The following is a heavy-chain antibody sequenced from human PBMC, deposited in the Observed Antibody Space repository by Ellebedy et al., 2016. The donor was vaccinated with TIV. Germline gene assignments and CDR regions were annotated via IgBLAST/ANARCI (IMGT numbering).Heavy chain of an antibody. Sequence: PGGSLRLSCTASGFALSNYGIHWVRQAPGKGPEWVTMISYDGNSKHYVDSVKGRLTISPDNSKNTQLLQKYSLRVDDTAVYYCAKSRRGDYVIFGLDVWGQGTTVPVSS. V-gene: IGHV3-30*18. J-gene: IGHJ6*02. CDR3: AKSRRGDYVIFGLDV. CDR1: GFALSNYG. D-gene: IGHD4-17*01. CDR2: ISYDGNSK.